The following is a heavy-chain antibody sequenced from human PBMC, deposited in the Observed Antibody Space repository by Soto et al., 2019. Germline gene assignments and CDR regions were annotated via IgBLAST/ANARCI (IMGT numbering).Heavy chain of an antibody. CDR3: AKAPVIAVAGGSDY. D-gene: IGHD6-19*01. CDR2: ISGSGGST. J-gene: IGHJ4*02. Sequence: GGSLRLSCAASGFTFSSYAMSWVRQAPGKGLEWVSAISGSGGSTYYADSVKGRFTISRDNSKNTLYLQMNSLRAEDTAVYYCAKAPVIAVAGGSDYWGQGTLVTVSS. CDR1: GFTFSSYA. V-gene: IGHV3-23*01.